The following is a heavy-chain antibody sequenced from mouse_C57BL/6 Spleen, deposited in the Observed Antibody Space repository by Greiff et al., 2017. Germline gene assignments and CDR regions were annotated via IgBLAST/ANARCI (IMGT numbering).Heavy chain of an antibody. D-gene: IGHD1-1*01. CDR3: ARLGITTVVPVDY. CDR1: GYTFTSYW. Sequence: VQLQQPGAELVKPGASVKLSCKASGYTFTSYWMHWVKQRPGQGLEWIGMIHPNSGSTNYNEKFKSKATLTVDKSSSTAYMQLSSLTSEDSAVYYCARLGITTVVPVDYWGQGTTLTVSS. J-gene: IGHJ2*01. V-gene: IGHV1-64*01. CDR2: IHPNSGST.